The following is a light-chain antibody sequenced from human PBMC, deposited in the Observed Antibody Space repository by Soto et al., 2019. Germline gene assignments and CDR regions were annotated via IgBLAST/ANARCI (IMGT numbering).Light chain of an antibody. CDR1: QSISSW. Sequence: DIQMTQSPSTLSASVGDTVTVTCRASQSISSWLAWYQQKPGKAPKLLIYDASSLESGVPSRFSGSGSGTHFTLSISSLQPEDSATYYCQQTRTVPPEWTFGQGTKVDI. J-gene: IGKJ1*01. CDR3: QQTRTVPPEWT. CDR2: DAS. V-gene: IGKV1-5*01.